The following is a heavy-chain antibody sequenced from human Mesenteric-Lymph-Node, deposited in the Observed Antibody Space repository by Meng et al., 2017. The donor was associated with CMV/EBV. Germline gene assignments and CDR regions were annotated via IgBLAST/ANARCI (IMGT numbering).Heavy chain of an antibody. D-gene: IGHD6-13*01. CDR1: GGSISSSSYY. CDR3: ARIAAAGTYYFDY. Sequence: GSLRLSCTVSGGSISSSSYYWGWIRQPPGKGLEWIGSIYYSGSTYYNPSLKSRVTISVDTSKNQFSLKLSSVTAADTAVYYCARIAAAGTYYFDYWGQGTLVTVSS. V-gene: IGHV4-39*07. J-gene: IGHJ4*02. CDR2: IYYSGST.